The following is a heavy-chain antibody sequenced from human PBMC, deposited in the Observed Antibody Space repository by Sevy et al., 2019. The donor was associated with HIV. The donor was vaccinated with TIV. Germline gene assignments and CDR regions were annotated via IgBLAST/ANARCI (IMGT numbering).Heavy chain of an antibody. CDR1: GGSISSSSYF. D-gene: IGHD4-17*01. Sequence: SETLSLTCTVSGGSISSSSYFWGWIRQPPGKGLELIGSIYYSGRTYYHPSLKRRVTISVDTSKNQFSLRLSSVTAADTAVYYCARQIYGDYGDGFDYWGQGTLVTVSS. V-gene: IGHV4-39*01. CDR2: IYYSGRT. J-gene: IGHJ4*02. CDR3: ARQIYGDYGDGFDY.